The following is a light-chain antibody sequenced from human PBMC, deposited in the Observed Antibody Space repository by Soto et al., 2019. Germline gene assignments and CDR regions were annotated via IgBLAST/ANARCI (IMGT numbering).Light chain of an antibody. CDR2: EGT. J-gene: IGLJ2*01. Sequence: QSALTQPASVSGSLGQSITISCTGTSSDVGTFYLVSWYQQHPGKAPKLIIYEGTKRPSEVSSRFSGFKSGNTASLTISGLQAEDESDYYYCSYAAGKTVVFGGGTKLTVL. CDR1: SSDVGTFYL. CDR3: CSYAAGKTVV. V-gene: IGLV2-23*01.